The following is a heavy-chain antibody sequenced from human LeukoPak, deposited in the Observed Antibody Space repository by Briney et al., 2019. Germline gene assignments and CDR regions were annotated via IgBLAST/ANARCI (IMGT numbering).Heavy chain of an antibody. CDR3: ASPNYDFWSGYYPFLFDY. Sequence: GASVKVSCKASGGTFISYAISWVRQAPGQGLEWMGWINPNSGGTNYAQKFQGRVTMTRDTSISTAYMELSRLRSDDTAVYYCASPNYDFWSGYYPFLFDYWGQGTLVTVSS. CDR1: GGTFISYA. V-gene: IGHV1-2*02. D-gene: IGHD3-3*01. J-gene: IGHJ4*02. CDR2: INPNSGGT.